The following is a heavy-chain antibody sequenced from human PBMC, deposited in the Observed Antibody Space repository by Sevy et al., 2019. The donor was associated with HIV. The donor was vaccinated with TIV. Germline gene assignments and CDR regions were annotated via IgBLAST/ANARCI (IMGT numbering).Heavy chain of an antibody. CDR2: ISGSGGST. CDR3: AEDGYKPSLGDENYYNYYMDV. CDR1: GFTFSSYA. D-gene: IGHD1-20*01. J-gene: IGHJ6*03. V-gene: IGHV3-23*01. Sequence: GGSLRLSCAASGFTFSSYAMSWVRQAPGKGLEWVSAISGSGGSTYDADSVKGRFTISRDNSENTLYLQMNSLRAEDRAVYYCAEDGYKPSLGDENYYNYYMDVRGKGTTVTVSS.